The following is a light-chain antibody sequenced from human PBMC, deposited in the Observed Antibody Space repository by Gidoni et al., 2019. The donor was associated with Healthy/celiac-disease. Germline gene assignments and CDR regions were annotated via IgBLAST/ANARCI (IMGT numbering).Light chain of an antibody. Sequence: QSALTQPADGSGAPGQSITISCTGTSSDVGSCNLVSGYKQHPGKAPKLMIYEVSKRPSGVSNRFSGSKSGNTASLTISGLQAEDEADYYCCSYAGSSTHVVFGRGTKLTV. V-gene: IGLV2-23*02. CDR1: SSDVGSCNL. CDR2: EVS. J-gene: IGLJ2*01. CDR3: CSYAGSSTHVV.